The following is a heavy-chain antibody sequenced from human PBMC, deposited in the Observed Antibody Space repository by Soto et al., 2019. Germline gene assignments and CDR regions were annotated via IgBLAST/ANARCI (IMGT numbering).Heavy chain of an antibody. J-gene: IGHJ4*02. CDR3: TTGTTVTTTY. CDR1: GFTISNAW. V-gene: IGHV3-15*07. CDR2: IKSKTDGGTT. D-gene: IGHD4-17*01. Sequence: EVQLVESGGGLVKPGGSLRLSCAASGFTISNAWMNWVRQAPGKGLEWVGRIKSKTDGGTTDYAAPVKGRFTISRDDSNNTLYLQMNSLKTQGTAVYYCTTGTTVTTTYWGQGTLVTVSS.